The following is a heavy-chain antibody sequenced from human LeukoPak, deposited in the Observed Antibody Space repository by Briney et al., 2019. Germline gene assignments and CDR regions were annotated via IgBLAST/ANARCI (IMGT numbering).Heavy chain of an antibody. V-gene: IGHV3-23*01. CDR2: IGPVGDSP. D-gene: IGHD5-24*01. CDR1: GFTFSSYA. Sequence: GGSLRLSCAASGFTFSSYAMTWVRQAPGKGLEWVSLIGPVGDSPFYADSVKGRFTISRDNSKNTLSLQMNSLRVGDTAIYYCAKDIQLSTWGLGTMVTVSS. CDR3: AKDIQLST. J-gene: IGHJ3*01.